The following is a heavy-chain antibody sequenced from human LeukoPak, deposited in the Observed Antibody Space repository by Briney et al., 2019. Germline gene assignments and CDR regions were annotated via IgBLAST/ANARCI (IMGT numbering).Heavy chain of an antibody. D-gene: IGHD6-6*01. V-gene: IGHV3-15*01. J-gene: IGHJ4*02. Sequence: GGSLRLSCAASGITFSNAWMSRVRQAPGKGLEWVGRIKSKTDGGTIDYAAPVKGRFTISTDDSNITLYLQMNSLKIEDTGVYYCTTDRAIAVRPVFDYWGQGTLVTVSS. CDR3: TTDRAIAVRPVFDY. CDR1: GITFSNAW. CDR2: IKSKTDGGTI.